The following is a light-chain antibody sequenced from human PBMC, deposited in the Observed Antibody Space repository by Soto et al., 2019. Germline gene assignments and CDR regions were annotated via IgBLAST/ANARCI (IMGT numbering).Light chain of an antibody. Sequence: DIRMTQSPSSLSASVGDRVTITCQASQAINNDLLWYQQKPGQPPKLLIYGASILETGVPSRFSGSGSGKHFTFTITSLLPEDFATYFCQQYDNVPTFGQGTKLEMK. CDR3: QQYDNVPT. J-gene: IGKJ2*01. CDR2: GAS. V-gene: IGKV1-33*01. CDR1: QAINND.